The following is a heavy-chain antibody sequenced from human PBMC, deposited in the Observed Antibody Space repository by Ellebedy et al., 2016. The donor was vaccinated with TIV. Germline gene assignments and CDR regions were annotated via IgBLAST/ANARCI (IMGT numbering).Heavy chain of an antibody. CDR3: AKDIYPRGAVAVGATFGMDV. D-gene: IGHD6-19*01. V-gene: IGHV3-43*02. Sequence: PGGSLRLSCAASGFTFDDYAMHWVRQAPGKGLEWVSLISGDGGSTYYADSVKGRFTISRDNSKNSLYLQMNSLRTEDTALYYCAKDIYPRGAVAVGATFGMDVWGQGTTVTVSS. CDR2: ISGDGGST. CDR1: GFTFDDYA. J-gene: IGHJ6*02.